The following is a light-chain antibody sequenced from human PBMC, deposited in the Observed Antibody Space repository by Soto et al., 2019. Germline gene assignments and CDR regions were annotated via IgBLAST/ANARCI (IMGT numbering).Light chain of an antibody. V-gene: IGKV2-28*01. Sequence: DIVMTQSPLSLPVTPGEPASISCRSSQSLLHSNGYNYLDWYLQKPGQSPQLLIYLGSHRASGVPDRFSGSGSGTDFTLKISRVEAEDVGVYYCMQALRSPTFGGGTKVDIK. CDR3: MQALRSPT. J-gene: IGKJ4*01. CDR1: QSLLHSNGYNY. CDR2: LGS.